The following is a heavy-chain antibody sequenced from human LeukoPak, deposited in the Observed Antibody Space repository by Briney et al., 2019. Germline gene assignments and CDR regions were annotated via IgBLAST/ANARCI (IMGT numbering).Heavy chain of an antibody. CDR2: IYHSGST. CDR1: GYSISSGYY. V-gene: IGHV4-38-2*02. Sequence: PSETLSLTCTVSGYSISSGYYWGWIRQPPGKGLEWIGSIYHSGSTYYNPSLKSRVTISVDTSKNQFSLKLNSVTAADTTVYYCARGYYYDNSGPEFDYWGQGTLVTVSS. J-gene: IGHJ4*02. CDR3: ARGYYYDNSGPEFDY. D-gene: IGHD3-22*01.